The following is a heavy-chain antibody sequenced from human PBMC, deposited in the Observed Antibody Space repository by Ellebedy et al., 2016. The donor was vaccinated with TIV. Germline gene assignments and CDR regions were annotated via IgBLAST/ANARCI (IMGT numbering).Heavy chain of an antibody. V-gene: IGHV3-30*02. Sequence: GESLKISCAASGFTFSSYGMHWVRQAPGKGLEWVAFIQYDGTNKYYTDSVKGRFTISRDNSKNTLYLEMNSLRVEDTAVYYCAKDQVDYWGQGTLVTVSS. CDR3: AKDQVDY. CDR1: GFTFSSYG. J-gene: IGHJ4*02. CDR2: IQYDGTNK.